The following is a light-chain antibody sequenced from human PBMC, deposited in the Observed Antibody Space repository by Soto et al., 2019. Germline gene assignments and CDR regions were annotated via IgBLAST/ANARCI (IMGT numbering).Light chain of an antibody. J-gene: IGKJ1*01. CDR2: GAS. CDR3: QQYGSSLWT. Sequence: IVFTQSTATLTLSPGERATLSCRASQSVSSNLAWYQQKPGQAPRLLIYGASSRATGIPDRFSGSGSGTDFTLTISRLEPEDFAVYYCQQYGSSLWTFGQGTKVDIK. V-gene: IGKV3-20*01. CDR1: QSVSSN.